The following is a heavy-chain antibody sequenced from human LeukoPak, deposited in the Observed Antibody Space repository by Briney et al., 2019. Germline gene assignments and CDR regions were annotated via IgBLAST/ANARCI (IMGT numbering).Heavy chain of an antibody. Sequence: ASVKVSCKAFGYTFTSYYMHWVRQAPGQGLEWMGWISAYNGNTNYAQKLQGRVTMTTDTSTSTAYMELRSLRSDDTAVYYCAREVAAAGLYYYYYMDVWGKGTTVTVSS. D-gene: IGHD6-13*01. CDR2: ISAYNGNT. V-gene: IGHV1-18*04. CDR1: GYTFTSYY. CDR3: AREVAAAGLYYYYYMDV. J-gene: IGHJ6*03.